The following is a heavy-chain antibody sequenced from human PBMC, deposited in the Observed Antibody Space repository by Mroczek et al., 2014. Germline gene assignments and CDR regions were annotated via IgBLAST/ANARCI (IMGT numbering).Heavy chain of an antibody. D-gene: IGHD3-3*01. CDR1: GFTFSSYA. CDR2: ISYDGSNK. Sequence: VQLVESGGGVVQPGRSLRLSCAASGFTFSSYAMHWVRQAPGKGLEWVAVISYDGSNKYYADSVKGRFTISRDNSKNTLYLQMNSLRAEDTAVYYCARDQVEGVVITLDAFDIWGQGTMVTVSS. J-gene: IGHJ3*02. CDR3: ARDQVEGVVITLDAFDI. V-gene: IGHV3-30-3*01.